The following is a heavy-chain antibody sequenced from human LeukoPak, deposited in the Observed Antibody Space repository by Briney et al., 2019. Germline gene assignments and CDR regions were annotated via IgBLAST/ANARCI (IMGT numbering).Heavy chain of an antibody. J-gene: IGHJ4*02. CDR1: GYRFTGYY. V-gene: IGHV1-2*02. CDR2: INPNSGGT. Sequence: GASVKVSCKASGYRFTGYYIHWARQAPGQGLEWMGWINPNSGGTNYAQKFQGRVTMTRDTSISTAYMELSGLTSDDTAVYYCALVGAALGYWGQGTPVTVSS. CDR3: ALVGAALGY. D-gene: IGHD1-26*01.